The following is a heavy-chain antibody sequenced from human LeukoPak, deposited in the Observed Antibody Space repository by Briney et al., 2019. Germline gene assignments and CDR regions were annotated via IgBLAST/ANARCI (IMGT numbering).Heavy chain of an antibody. Sequence: GGSLRLSCAASGFTFSSYAMHWVRQAPGKGLDLEWVAVLSYDANEYYADSVKGRFTISRDNAKNSLYLQMNSLRAEDTAVYYCARGSGLLYDAFDIWGQGTMVTVSS. D-gene: IGHD2-21*01. J-gene: IGHJ3*02. CDR2: LSYDANE. CDR3: ARGSGLLYDAFDI. CDR1: GFTFSSYA. V-gene: IGHV3-30-3*01.